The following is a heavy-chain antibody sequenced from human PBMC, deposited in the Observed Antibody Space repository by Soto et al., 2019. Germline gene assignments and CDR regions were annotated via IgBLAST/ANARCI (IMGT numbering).Heavy chain of an antibody. CDR3: AKDKEGITGTTDSSYFDY. CDR2: ISWDGGST. Sequence: GGSLRLSCAASGFTFDDYTMHWVRQAPGKGLEWVSLISWDGGSTYYADSVKGRVNISRDNSKNSLYLQMNSLRTEDTALYYCAKDKEGITGTTDSSYFDYWGQGTLVTVSS. D-gene: IGHD1-7*01. CDR1: GFTFDDYT. V-gene: IGHV3-43*01. J-gene: IGHJ4*02.